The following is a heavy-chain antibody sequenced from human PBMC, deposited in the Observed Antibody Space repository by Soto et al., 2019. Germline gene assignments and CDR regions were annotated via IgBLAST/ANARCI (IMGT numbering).Heavy chain of an antibody. D-gene: IGHD1-26*01. CDR3: ARRDGGSYGDYFDY. Sequence: SETLSLTCTVSGGSISSSSYYWGWIRQPPGKGLEWIGSIYYSGSTYYNPSLKSRVTISVDPSKNQFSLKRCSVAAADTAVYYCARRDGGSYGDYFDYWGQGTLVTVSS. CDR1: GGSISSSSYY. J-gene: IGHJ4*02. V-gene: IGHV4-39*01. CDR2: IYYSGST.